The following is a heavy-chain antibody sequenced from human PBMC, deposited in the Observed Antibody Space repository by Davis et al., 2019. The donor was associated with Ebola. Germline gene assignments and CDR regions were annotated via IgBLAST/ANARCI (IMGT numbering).Heavy chain of an antibody. J-gene: IGHJ3*02. CDR3: ASGYCGGDCYAFDI. D-gene: IGHD2-21*01. Sequence: ASVKVSCKASGYTFTSYGISWVRQAPGQGLAWMGWISGYNGNTNYAQKFQGRVTMTTDTSTSTAYMELRSLRSDDTAVYYCASGYCGGDCYAFDIWGQGTMVTVPS. CDR2: ISGYNGNT. V-gene: IGHV1-18*01. CDR1: GYTFTSYG.